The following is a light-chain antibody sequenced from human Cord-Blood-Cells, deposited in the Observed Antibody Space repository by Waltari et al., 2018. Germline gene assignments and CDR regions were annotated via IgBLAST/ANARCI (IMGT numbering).Light chain of an antibody. V-gene: IGLV2-11*01. Sequence: QSALTQPRSVSGSPGQSVTISCTGTSSDVGGYNYVSWYQQHPGKAPKLTIYEVSKRPSGVPDRFSGSKSGNTASLTISGLQAEDEADYYCCSYAGSYTWVFGGGTKLTVL. CDR1: SSDVGGYNY. J-gene: IGLJ3*02. CDR2: EVS. CDR3: CSYAGSYTWV.